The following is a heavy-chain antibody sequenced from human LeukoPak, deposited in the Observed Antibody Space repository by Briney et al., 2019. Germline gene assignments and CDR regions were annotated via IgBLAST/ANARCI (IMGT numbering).Heavy chain of an antibody. CDR3: ASFGISWRSSY. V-gene: IGHV3-74*01. J-gene: IGHJ4*02. Sequence: GGSLRLSCAASGFSFSSHWVHWVRQAPGRGLVWVSRISDDGSYTSNVDSVKGRFTISRDNVNNMLYLHMNSLGAEDTAVYYCASFGISWRSSYWGQGTLVTVSS. D-gene: IGHD2-21*01. CDR1: GFSFSSHW. CDR2: ISDDGSYT.